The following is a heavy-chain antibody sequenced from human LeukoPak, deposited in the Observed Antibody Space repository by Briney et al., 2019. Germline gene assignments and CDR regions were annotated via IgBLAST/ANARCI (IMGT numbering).Heavy chain of an antibody. J-gene: IGHJ6*03. CDR2: INPSGGST. Sequence: ASVKVSCKASGYTFTSYYMHWVRQAPGQGLEWMGIINPSGGSTSYAQKFQGRVTMTRDTSTSTVYMELSSLRSEDTAVYYCARAKYDSSGYYYPYYYYYMDVWGKGTTVTISS. CDR1: GYTFTSYY. V-gene: IGHV1-46*01. D-gene: IGHD3-22*01. CDR3: ARAKYDSSGYYYPYYYYYMDV.